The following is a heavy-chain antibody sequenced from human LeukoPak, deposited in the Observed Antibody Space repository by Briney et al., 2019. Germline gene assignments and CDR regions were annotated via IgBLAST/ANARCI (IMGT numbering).Heavy chain of an antibody. Sequence: GGSLRLSCVASGFTFSSYSMNWVRQAPGKGLEWVSYISSSSRTIYYADSVKGRFTTSRDNAKNSLFLQMNSLRAGDTAVYYCARDRGGGHMDVWGKGTTVTISS. V-gene: IGHV3-48*01. CDR1: GFTFSSYS. J-gene: IGHJ6*03. D-gene: IGHD2-15*01. CDR3: ARDRGGGHMDV. CDR2: ISSSSRTI.